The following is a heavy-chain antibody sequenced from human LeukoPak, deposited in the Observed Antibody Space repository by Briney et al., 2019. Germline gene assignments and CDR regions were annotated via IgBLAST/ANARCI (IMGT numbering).Heavy chain of an antibody. CDR1: GFTFSSYA. D-gene: IGHD6-19*01. V-gene: IGHV3-30-3*01. J-gene: IGHJ4*02. Sequence: GGSLRLSCAASGFTFSSYAMHWVRQAPGKGLEWVAVISYDGSNKYYADSVKGRFTISRDNSKNTLYLQMNSLRAEDTAVYYCASAGYSSGWYGGDYWGQGTLVTVPS. CDR3: ASAGYSSGWYGGDY. CDR2: ISYDGSNK.